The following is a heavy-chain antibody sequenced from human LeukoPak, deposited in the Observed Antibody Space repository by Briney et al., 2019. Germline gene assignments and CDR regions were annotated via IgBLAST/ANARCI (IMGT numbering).Heavy chain of an antibody. CDR2: INPHSGGT. Sequence: ASVKVSCKASGYTFTSYGISWVRQAPGQGLEWMGWINPHSGGTNYAQKFQGRVTMTRDTSISTDYMELRRLTSEDTAVYYCARDGDGRINFDYWGQGTLVTVSS. CDR1: GYTFTSYG. CDR3: ARDGDGRINFDY. J-gene: IGHJ4*02. V-gene: IGHV1-2*02. D-gene: IGHD3-10*01.